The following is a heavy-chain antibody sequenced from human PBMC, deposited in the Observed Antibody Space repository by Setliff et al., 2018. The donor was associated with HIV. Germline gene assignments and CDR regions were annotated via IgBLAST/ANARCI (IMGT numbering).Heavy chain of an antibody. Sequence: PSETLSLTCTVSGAPMIDHQWNWLRRSPGKGLEWIGYVYYTGGTTYNPSLEGRVIISLDTSNNQFFLRMNSLTAADTAVYYCARDVRGFWALDSWGPGTVVTVS. D-gene: IGHD3-10*02. CDR1: GAPMIDHQ. V-gene: IGHV4-59*11. CDR2: VYYTGGT. J-gene: IGHJ4*02. CDR3: ARDVRGFWALDS.